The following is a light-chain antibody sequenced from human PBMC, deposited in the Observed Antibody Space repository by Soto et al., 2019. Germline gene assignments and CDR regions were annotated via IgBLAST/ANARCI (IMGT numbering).Light chain of an antibody. CDR3: AVWDDSLNGVV. CDR1: SSNIASNT. Sequence: QSVLTQPPSASGTPGRRVTISCSGSSSNIASNTVNWYQQLPGTAPKVLMYTDNQRPSGVPDRFSGSKSGTSASLAISGLQSEDEADYYCAVWDDSLNGVVFGGGTKLTVL. CDR2: TDN. J-gene: IGLJ2*01. V-gene: IGLV1-44*01.